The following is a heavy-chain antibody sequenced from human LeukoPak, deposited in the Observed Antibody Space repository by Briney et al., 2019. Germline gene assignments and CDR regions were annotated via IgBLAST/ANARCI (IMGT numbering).Heavy chain of an antibody. CDR1: VYTFTGYY. V-gene: IGHV1-2*06. CDR3: ARDIEYSSSFVY. Sequence: GASVKVSCKASVYTFTGYYMHWVRQGPGQGLEWVGQINPNSGGTNYAQKFQGRVTMTRDTSISTAYMELSRLRSDDTAVYYCARDIEYSSSFVYWGQGTLVTVSS. D-gene: IGHD6-6*01. J-gene: IGHJ4*02. CDR2: INPNSGGT.